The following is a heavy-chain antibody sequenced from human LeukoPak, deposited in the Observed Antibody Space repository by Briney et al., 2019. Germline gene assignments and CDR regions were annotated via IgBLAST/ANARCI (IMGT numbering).Heavy chain of an antibody. V-gene: IGHV4-39*01. CDR2: IYYSGSS. CDR1: GGSISSSSYY. D-gene: IGHD1-26*01. Sequence: SETLSLTCTVSGGSISSSSYYWGWIRQPPGKGLEWIGSIYYSGSSYYNPSLKSRVTISADTSKNQFSLKLSSVTAADTAVYYCARLGGSPGNAFDIWGRGTMVTVSS. CDR3: ARLGGSPGNAFDI. J-gene: IGHJ3*02.